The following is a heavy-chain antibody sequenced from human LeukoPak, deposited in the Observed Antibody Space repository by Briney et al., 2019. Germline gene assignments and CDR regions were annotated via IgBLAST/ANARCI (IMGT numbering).Heavy chain of an antibody. CDR2: IYTGGST. D-gene: IGHD3-22*01. V-gene: IGHV3-53*01. Sequence: GGSLRLSCAASGFTVSSNYMSWVRQAPGKGLEWVSAIYTGGSTYYADSVKGRFTISRDNSKNTLYLQMNSLRAEDTAVYYCARVQPDYYDSSGYQAYYFDYWGQGTLVTVSS. CDR3: ARVQPDYYDSSGYQAYYFDY. CDR1: GFTVSSNY. J-gene: IGHJ4*02.